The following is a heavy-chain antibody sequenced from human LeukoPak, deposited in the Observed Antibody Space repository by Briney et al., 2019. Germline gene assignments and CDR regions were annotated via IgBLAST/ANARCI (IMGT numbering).Heavy chain of an antibody. CDR2: ISSSGSSI. Sequence: GGCLRLSCAVSGFTFSSYDMNWVRQAPGKGLEWVSYISSSGSSIYFADSVKGRFTISRDNAMNSLYLQMNSLRDEDTAVYYCAGRPGTGYRIDYWGQGTLVTVSS. CDR3: AGRPGTGYRIDY. D-gene: IGHD2-8*02. J-gene: IGHJ4*02. V-gene: IGHV3-48*03. CDR1: GFTFSSYD.